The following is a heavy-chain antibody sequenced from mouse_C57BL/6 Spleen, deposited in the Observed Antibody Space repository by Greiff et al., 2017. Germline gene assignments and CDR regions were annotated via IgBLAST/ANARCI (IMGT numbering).Heavy chain of an antibody. J-gene: IGHJ1*03. CDR1: GFNIKDDY. CDR3: TTHPGSRDWYFDV. D-gene: IGHD1-1*01. Sequence: EVQLQPSGAELVRPGASVKLSCTASGFNIKDDYLHWVKQRPEQGLEWIGWIDPENGDTEYASKFQGKATITADTSSNTAYLQLSSLTAEDAAVYYCTTHPGSRDWYFDVWGTGTTVTVSS. V-gene: IGHV14-4*01. CDR2: IDPENGDT.